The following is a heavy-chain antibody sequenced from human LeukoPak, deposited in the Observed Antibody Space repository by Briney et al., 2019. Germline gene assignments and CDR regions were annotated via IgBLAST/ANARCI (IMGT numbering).Heavy chain of an antibody. CDR3: ARDRSQSSGWLGDNWFDP. V-gene: IGHV3-7*01. J-gene: IGHJ5*02. Sequence: GGSLRLSCAASGFTFSSYWMSWVRQAPGKGLEWVANIKQDGSEKYYVDSVKGRFTISRDNAKNSLYLQMNSLRAEDTAVYYCARDRSQSSGWLGDNWFDPWGQGTLVTVSS. D-gene: IGHD6-19*01. CDR1: GFTFSSYW. CDR2: IKQDGSEK.